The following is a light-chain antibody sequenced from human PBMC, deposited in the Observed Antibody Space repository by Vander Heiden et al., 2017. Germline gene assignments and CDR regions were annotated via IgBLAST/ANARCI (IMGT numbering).Light chain of an antibody. CDR1: QSVSSY. Sequence: ELVLTQSPATLSLSPGERATLSCRASQSVSSYVAWYRRKPGKAPRLLIYDASNRATGIPARFSGSGSGTDFTLTISSLEPEDFAVYYCQQRSNWPLTFGGGTKVEIK. CDR3: QQRSNWPLT. CDR2: DAS. V-gene: IGKV3-11*01. J-gene: IGKJ4*01.